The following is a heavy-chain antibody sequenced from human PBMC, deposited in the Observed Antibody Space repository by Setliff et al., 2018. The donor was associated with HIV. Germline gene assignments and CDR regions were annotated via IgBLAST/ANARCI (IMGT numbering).Heavy chain of an antibody. CDR1: GGSISSDLFY. J-gene: IGHJ5*02. V-gene: IGHV4-61*10. D-gene: IGHD1-20*01. CDR2: IYNSGST. CDR3: AGCITGTTHWFDP. Sequence: PSETLSLTCTVSGGSISSDLFYWSWIRQPAGKGLEWIGRIYNSGSTNFSPSLRGRVTISVDKSKNQFSLKLSSVTAADTAVYYCAGCITGTTHWFDPWGQGTLVTGS.